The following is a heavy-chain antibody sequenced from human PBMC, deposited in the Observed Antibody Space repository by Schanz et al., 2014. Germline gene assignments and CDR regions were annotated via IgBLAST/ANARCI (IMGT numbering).Heavy chain of an antibody. D-gene: IGHD3-10*01. CDR1: GFTFSSYG. J-gene: IGHJ4*02. CDR3: AKDQGSYGSGSYSYFNY. Sequence: QVQLVESGGGVVQPGRSLRLSCAASGFTFSSYGMHWVRQAPGKGLEWVAVIWYDGNNKFYADSVKGRFTISRDNSKNTLYLQMNSLRAEDTAVYYCAKDQGSYGSGSYSYFNYWGQGTLATVSS. V-gene: IGHV3-33*06. CDR2: IWYDGNNK.